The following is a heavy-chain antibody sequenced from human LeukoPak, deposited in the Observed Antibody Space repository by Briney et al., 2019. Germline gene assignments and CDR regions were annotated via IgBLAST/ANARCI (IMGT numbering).Heavy chain of an antibody. J-gene: IGHJ6*03. CDR3: ARVNRGASYYYYYMDV. D-gene: IGHD1-14*01. CDR1: GGSISSSSYY. Sequence: SETLSLTCTVSGGSISSSSYYWGWIRQPPGKGLEWIGSIYYSGSTYYNPSLKSRVTISVDTSKNQFSLKLSSVTAADTAVYYCARVNRGASYYYYYMDVWGKGTTVTVSS. CDR2: IYYSGST. V-gene: IGHV4-39*07.